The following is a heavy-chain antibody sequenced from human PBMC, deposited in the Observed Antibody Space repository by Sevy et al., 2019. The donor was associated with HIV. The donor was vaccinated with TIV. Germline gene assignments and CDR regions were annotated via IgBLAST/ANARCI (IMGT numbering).Heavy chain of an antibody. CDR3: ARALRPSRVVTVGHYYGVDV. V-gene: IGHV1-69*13. J-gene: IGHJ6*02. CDR2: ITPSFGTS. CDR1: GGLFKSYG. D-gene: IGHD3-10*01. Sequence: ASVKVSCKASGGLFKSYGISWVRQAPGRGLEWMGGITPSFGTSTYAQKFQERLTVTADESTNTVYMELSSLRSDDTAVYYCARALRPSRVVTVGHYYGVDVRGQGTTVTVSS.